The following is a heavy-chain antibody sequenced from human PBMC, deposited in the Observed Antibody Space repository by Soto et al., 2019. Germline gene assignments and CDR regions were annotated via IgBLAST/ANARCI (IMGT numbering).Heavy chain of an antibody. D-gene: IGHD4-17*01. CDR3: ARDYGGPDY. J-gene: IGHJ4*02. Sequence: QVQLVESGGGVVQPGRSLRLSCAASGFTFSSYGMHWVRQAPGKGLEWVAVIWYDGSNKYYADSVKGRLTISRDNSKNTLYLQMNSLRAEDTAVYYCARDYGGPDYWGQGTLVTVSS. V-gene: IGHV3-33*01. CDR1: GFTFSSYG. CDR2: IWYDGSNK.